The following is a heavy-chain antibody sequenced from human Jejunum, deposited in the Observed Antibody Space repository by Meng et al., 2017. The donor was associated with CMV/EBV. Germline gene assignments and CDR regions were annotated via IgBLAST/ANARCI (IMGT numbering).Heavy chain of an antibody. CDR2: IYSDGTT. D-gene: IGHD6-13*01. Sequence: CLASGFTFDSHAMSWVRQAPGKRLEWVSIIYSDGTTYFADSVKGRFTISRDKSKNTLDLQMNSLRAEDMAVYYCAYSSSWAHFDYWGQGTLVTVSS. V-gene: IGHV3-53*01. CDR1: GFTFDSHA. J-gene: IGHJ4*02. CDR3: AYSSSWAHFDY.